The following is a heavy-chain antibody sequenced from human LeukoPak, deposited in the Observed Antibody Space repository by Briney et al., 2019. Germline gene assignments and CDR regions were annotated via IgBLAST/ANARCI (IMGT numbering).Heavy chain of an antibody. CDR1: GGSVSSYY. D-gene: IGHD2-2*01. J-gene: IGHJ4*02. CDR2: IYYSGST. Sequence: SETLSLTCTVSGGSVSSYYWSWIRQPPGKGLEWIGYIYYSGSTNYNPSLKSRVTISVDTSKNQFSLKLSSVTAADTAVYYCARGCSSTSCYSLFDYWGQGTLATVSS. CDR3: ARGCSSTSCYSLFDY. V-gene: IGHV4-59*02.